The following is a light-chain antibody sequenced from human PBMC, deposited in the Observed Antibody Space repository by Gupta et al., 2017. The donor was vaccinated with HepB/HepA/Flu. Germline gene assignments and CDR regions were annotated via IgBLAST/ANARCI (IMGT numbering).Light chain of an antibody. Sequence: SYALTPPPSVAVAPGKTARITCGGNNIGSKSVHWYQPKPGRAPVLVFYDERDRPSGIPELSSASNSANTATLTISSVEAGDEADYYCQVCDSSSDHVVFGGGTKLTVL. CDR3: QVCDSSSDHVV. CDR2: DER. V-gene: IGLV3-21*03. J-gene: IGLJ2*01. CDR1: NIGSKS.